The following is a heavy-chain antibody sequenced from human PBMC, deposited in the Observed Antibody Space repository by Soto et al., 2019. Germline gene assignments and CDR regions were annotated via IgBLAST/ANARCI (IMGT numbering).Heavy chain of an antibody. D-gene: IGHD3-3*01. J-gene: IGHJ4*02. CDR2: ISPNGDTT. CDR1: GLTFSNYA. Sequence: PGGSLRLSCAASGLTFSNYAMSWVRQAPGMGLEWVSAISPNGDTTNYADSVKGRFTISRDNSKNTVYLQMNSLRGEDTAVYYCAKETVEYYFDYWGQGTLVTVSS. CDR3: AKETVEYYFDY. V-gene: IGHV3-23*01.